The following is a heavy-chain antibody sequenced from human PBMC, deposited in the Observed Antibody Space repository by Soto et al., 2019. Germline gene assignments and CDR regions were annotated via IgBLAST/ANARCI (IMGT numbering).Heavy chain of an antibody. D-gene: IGHD3-22*01. V-gene: IGHV4-30-4*01. CDR2: VYYSGTT. CDR3: ATYYDSSGATFDY. CDR1: GGSISSGDHY. Sequence: SETLSLTCTVSGGSISSGDHYWSWVRQPPGKGLEWIGYVYYSGTTYYNPSLKSRLSISVDTSKNQFSLNLNSVTAADTAVYYCATYYDSSGATFDYWGQGTLVTVSS. J-gene: IGHJ4*02.